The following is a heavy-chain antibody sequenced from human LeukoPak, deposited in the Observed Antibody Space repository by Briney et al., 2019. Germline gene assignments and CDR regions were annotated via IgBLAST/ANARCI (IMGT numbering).Heavy chain of an antibody. Sequence: PGGSLRLSCAASGFTVSSDFLTWVRQAPEKGLEWVSIIYSGGSTYYADSVKGRFTISRDNSKNTLYLQMNSLRAEDTTVYYCARVSPYSSSWFDYWGQGTLVTVSS. CDR2: IYSGGST. CDR1: GFTVSSDF. V-gene: IGHV3-53*05. D-gene: IGHD6-13*01. J-gene: IGHJ5*01. CDR3: ARVSPYSSSWFDY.